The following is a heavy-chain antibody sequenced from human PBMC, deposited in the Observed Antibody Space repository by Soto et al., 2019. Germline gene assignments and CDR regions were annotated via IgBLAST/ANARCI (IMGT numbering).Heavy chain of an antibody. CDR1: GGSISSSSYY. D-gene: IGHD3-10*01. J-gene: IGHJ4*02. Sequence: SETLSLTCTVSGGSISSSSYYWGWIRQPPGKGLEWIGSINHSGSTNYNPSLKSRVTISVDTSKNQFSLKLSSVTAADTAVYYCARVFYGSGRSMSDYWGQGTLVTVSS. CDR3: ARVFYGSGRSMSDY. V-gene: IGHV4-39*07. CDR2: INHSGST.